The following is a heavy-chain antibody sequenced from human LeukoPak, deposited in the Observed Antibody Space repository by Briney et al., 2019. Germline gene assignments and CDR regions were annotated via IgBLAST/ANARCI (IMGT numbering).Heavy chain of an antibody. CDR1: GFSFSSYS. J-gene: IGHJ3*02. CDR2: ISSTSDYI. V-gene: IGHV3-21*04. Sequence: GGSLRLSCAAYGFSFSSYSMNWVRQAPGKGLAWVAAISSTSDYIYHADSVKGRFTISRDNSKNTLYLQMNSLRAEDTAVYYCAKDRGSFRLWDAFDIWGQGTMVTVSS. D-gene: IGHD2-15*01. CDR3: AKDRGSFRLWDAFDI.